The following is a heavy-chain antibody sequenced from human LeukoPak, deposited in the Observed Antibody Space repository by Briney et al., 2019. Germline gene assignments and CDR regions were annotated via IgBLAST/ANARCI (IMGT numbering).Heavy chain of an antibody. Sequence: PGGSLRLSCAASGFTFSSYWMSWVRQAPGKGLEWVANIKQDGSEKYYVDSVKGRFTISRDNAKNSLYLQMNSLRAEDTAVYYCARDWRRFEGWNSYYYYGMDVWGQGTTVTVSS. J-gene: IGHJ6*02. D-gene: IGHD6-19*01. CDR1: GFTFSSYW. CDR3: ARDWRRFEGWNSYYYYGMDV. V-gene: IGHV3-7*01. CDR2: IKQDGSEK.